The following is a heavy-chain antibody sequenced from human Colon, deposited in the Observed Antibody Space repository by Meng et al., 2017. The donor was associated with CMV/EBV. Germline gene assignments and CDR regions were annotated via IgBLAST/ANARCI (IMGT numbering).Heavy chain of an antibody. CDR1: GFTFSSYA. D-gene: IGHD2-15*01. V-gene: IGHV3-64*02. J-gene: IGHJ6*02. CDR2: ISSNGGST. CDR3: ARDVGGMDV. Sequence: GGSLGLSCAASGFTFSSYAMHWVRQAPGKGLEYVSAISSNGGSTYYADSVKGRFTISRDNSKNTLYLQMGSLRAEDMAVYYCARDVGGMDVWGQGTTVTVSS.